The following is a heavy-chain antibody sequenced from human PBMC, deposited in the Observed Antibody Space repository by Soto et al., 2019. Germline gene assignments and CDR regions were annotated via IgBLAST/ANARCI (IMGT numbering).Heavy chain of an antibody. D-gene: IGHD3-22*01. J-gene: IGHJ5*01. V-gene: IGHV1-18*04. CDR3: AREGVPVVTVPANSFDF. Sequence: ASVKVSCKASNYTFISYGIGWVRQAPGQGLEWMGWVSPTYGTTYYAHKFQGRVTMTTDTSTGTVYMELRSLTSDDTAVYFCAREGVPVVTVPANSFDFWGQGTMVTVSS. CDR1: NYTFISYG. CDR2: VSPTYGTT.